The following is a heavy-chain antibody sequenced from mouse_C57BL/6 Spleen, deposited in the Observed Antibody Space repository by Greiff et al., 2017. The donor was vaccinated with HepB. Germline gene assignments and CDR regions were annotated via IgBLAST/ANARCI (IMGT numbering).Heavy chain of an antibody. J-gene: IGHJ3*01. D-gene: IGHD2-3*01. CDR2: ISSGSSTI. V-gene: IGHV5-17*01. CDR1: GFTFSDYG. Sequence: EVKVVESGGGLVKPGGSLKLSCAASGFTFSDYGMHWVRQAPEKGLEWVAYISSGSSTIYYADTVKGRFTISRDNAKNTLFLQMTSLRSEDTAMYYCARPDGYYEFAYWGQGTLVTVSA. CDR3: ARPDGYYEFAY.